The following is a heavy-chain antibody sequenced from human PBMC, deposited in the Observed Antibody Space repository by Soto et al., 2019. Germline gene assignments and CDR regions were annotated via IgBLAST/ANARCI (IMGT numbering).Heavy chain of an antibody. Sequence: PGGSLRLSCAAPGFTFSSYGMHWVRQAPGKGLEWVAVIWYDGSNKYYADSVKGRFTISRDNSKNTLYLQMNSLRAEDTAVYYCARDWGLPAGMDVWGQGTTVTVS. CDR2: IWYDGSNK. D-gene: IGHD3-16*01. J-gene: IGHJ6*02. CDR1: GFTFSSYG. CDR3: ARDWGLPAGMDV. V-gene: IGHV3-33*01.